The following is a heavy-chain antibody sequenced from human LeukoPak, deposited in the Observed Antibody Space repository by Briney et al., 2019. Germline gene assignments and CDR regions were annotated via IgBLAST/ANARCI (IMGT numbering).Heavy chain of an antibody. V-gene: IGHV1-46*01. CDR3: ASLNPLRQGSSSSWGDY. D-gene: IGHD6-6*01. CDR1: GYTFTGYY. Sequence: VASVKVSCKASGYTFTGYYMHWVRQAPGQGLEWMGIINPSGGSTSYAQKFQGRVTMTRDMSTSTVYMELSSLRSEDTAVYYCASLNPLRQGSSSSWGDYWGQGTLVTVSS. J-gene: IGHJ4*02. CDR2: INPSGGST.